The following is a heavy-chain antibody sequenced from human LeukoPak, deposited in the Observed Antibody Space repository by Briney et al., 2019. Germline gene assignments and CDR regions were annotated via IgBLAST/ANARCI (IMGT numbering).Heavy chain of an antibody. CDR3: ATSRATRGYSYGWADAFDI. D-gene: IGHD5-18*01. CDR2: IIPMFGTA. V-gene: IGHV1-69*13. Sequence: SVKVSCKTSGGTFSNYAFSWVRQAPGQGLEWMRGIIPMFGTANYAQKFQGRVTITADESASTAYMELSSLRSEDTAVYYCATSRATRGYSYGWADAFDIWGQGTMVTVSS. CDR1: GGTFSNYA. J-gene: IGHJ3*02.